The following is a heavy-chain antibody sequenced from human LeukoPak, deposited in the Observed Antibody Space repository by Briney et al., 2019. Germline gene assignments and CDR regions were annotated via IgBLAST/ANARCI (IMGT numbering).Heavy chain of an antibody. Sequence: SETLSLTCAVYGGSLSGYYWNWIRQPPGKGLEWIGEINHSGSTNYNPSLKSRVTISVDTSKNQFSLKLSSVTAADTAVYYCARYCSSTSCRAPYYGMDVWGKGTTVTVSS. D-gene: IGHD2-2*01. CDR1: GGSLSGYY. V-gene: IGHV4-34*01. J-gene: IGHJ6*04. CDR2: INHSGST. CDR3: ARYCSSTSCRAPYYGMDV.